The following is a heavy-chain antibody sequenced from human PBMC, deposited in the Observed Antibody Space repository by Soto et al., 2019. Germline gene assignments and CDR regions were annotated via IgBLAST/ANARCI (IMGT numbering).Heavy chain of an antibody. D-gene: IGHD4-4*01. CDR3: AHKLPITTSAFDV. Sequence: QITLKESGPTLVKPTQTLTLTCTFSGFSLNTSGVGVGWVRQPPGKALEWLAVIYWTGDKRYSPSLKSRLSTPKDTTKDPVVLTMTNMDPVDTAIFFCAHKLPITTSAFDVWGQGTMVTVSS. V-gene: IGHV2-5*01. J-gene: IGHJ3*01. CDR1: GFSLNTSGVG. CDR2: IYWTGDK.